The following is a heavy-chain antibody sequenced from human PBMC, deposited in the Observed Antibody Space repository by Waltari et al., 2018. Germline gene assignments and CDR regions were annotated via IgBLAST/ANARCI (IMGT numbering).Heavy chain of an antibody. CDR1: GYSLPSYY. CDR2: INPNSGDT. D-gene: IGHD2-2*01. V-gene: IGHV1-2*06. CDR3: ARESAFSTSWYPGFDP. Sequence: QVELVQSGADVRKPGASVKVSCTASGYSLPSYYMLWVRQAPGLGLEWMGRINPNSGDTNSAPKFQGRVTLTRDTSVNTAFLELRSLTSDDTAVYFCARESAFSTSWYPGFDPWGQGTLVTVAS. J-gene: IGHJ5*02.